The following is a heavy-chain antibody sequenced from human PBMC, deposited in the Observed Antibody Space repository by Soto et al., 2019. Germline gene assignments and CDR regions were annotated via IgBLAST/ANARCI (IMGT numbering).Heavy chain of an antibody. CDR1: GFTFSSYA. V-gene: IGHV3-23*01. J-gene: IGHJ3*01. D-gene: IGHD4-17*01. CDR3: ARELILSTMDRLRPFEF. Sequence: PGGSLRLSCAASGFTFSSYAMSWVRQAPGKGLEWVSAISGSGGSTYYADSVKGRFTISRDNSKNTLYLQMNSLRAEDTAVYYCARELILSTMDRLRPFEFWGQGTMVTVSS. CDR2: ISGSGGST.